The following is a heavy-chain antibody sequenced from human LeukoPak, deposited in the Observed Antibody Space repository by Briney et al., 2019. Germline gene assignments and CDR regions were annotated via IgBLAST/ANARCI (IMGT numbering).Heavy chain of an antibody. CDR1: GYTFTNYY. D-gene: IGHD3-16*01. Sequence: ASVNVSCKASGYTFTNYYMHWVRQAPGQGLEWMGIINPSGGGTSYAQKLQGRVTMTRDTSTSTVYMELSSLKSEDTAVYFCARFSQGGGGYFDYWGQGTLVTVSS. V-gene: IGHV1-46*04. CDR3: ARFSQGGGGYFDY. CDR2: INPSGGGT. J-gene: IGHJ4*02.